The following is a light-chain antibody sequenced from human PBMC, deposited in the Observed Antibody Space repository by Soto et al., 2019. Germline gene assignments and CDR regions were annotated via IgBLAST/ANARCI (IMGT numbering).Light chain of an antibody. CDR1: QPISSW. J-gene: IGKJ5*01. CDR3: QQYHISSIT. CDR2: DAS. V-gene: IGKV1-5*01. Sequence: ARVTITCRASQPISSWLAWYQQKPGKAPNLLIYDASTLERGVPARFSGTGSGTEFPLTIDRLQPDDFATYYCQQYHISSITFGQGRLLEI.